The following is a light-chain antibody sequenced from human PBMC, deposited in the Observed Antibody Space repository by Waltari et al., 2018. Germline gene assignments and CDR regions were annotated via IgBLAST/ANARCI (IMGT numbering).Light chain of an antibody. CDR3: QHYVSLPAT. J-gene: IGKJ1*01. Sequence: SCRARQSVSRTLAWYQQKPGPAPRLLIYDASTRATGIPERFSGGGAGTDFSLTISRLEPEDFAVYYCQHYVSLPATFGQGTKVEIK. CDR1: QSVSRT. CDR2: DAS. V-gene: IGKV3-20*01.